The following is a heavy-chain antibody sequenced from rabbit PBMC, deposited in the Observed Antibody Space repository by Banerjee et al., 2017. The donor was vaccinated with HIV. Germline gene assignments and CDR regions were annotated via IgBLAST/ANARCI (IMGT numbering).Heavy chain of an antibody. CDR3: ARDYDDYGDYYFDL. CDR1: GFSFSSSYW. D-gene: IGHD2-1*01. J-gene: IGHJ4*01. Sequence: QEQLEESGGDLVKPEGSLTLTCTASGFSFSSSYWIYWVRQAPGKGLEWIACIYAGSGSTYYASWAKGRFTISKTSSTTVTLQMTSLTAADTATYFCARDYDDYGDYYFDLWGPGTLVTVS. V-gene: IGHV1S45*01. CDR2: IYAGSGST.